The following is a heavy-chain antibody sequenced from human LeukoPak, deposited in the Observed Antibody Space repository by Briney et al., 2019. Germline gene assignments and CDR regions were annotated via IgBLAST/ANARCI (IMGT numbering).Heavy chain of an antibody. Sequence: PSETLSLTCTVSGGSISSYYWSWIRQPPGKGLEWIGYIYYSGSTNYNPSLKSRVTISVDTSKNQFSLKLSSVTAADTAVYYCARAITEHDVVLFDIWGQGTMVTVSS. CDR1: GGSISSYY. CDR3: ARAITEHDVVLFDI. V-gene: IGHV4-59*01. J-gene: IGHJ3*02. CDR2: IYYSGST. D-gene: IGHD2-21*01.